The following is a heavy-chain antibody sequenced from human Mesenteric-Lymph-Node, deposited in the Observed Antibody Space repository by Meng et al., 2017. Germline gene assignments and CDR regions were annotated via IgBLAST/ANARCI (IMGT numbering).Heavy chain of an antibody. V-gene: IGHV4-4*02. CDR2: VYHRGDT. D-gene: IGHD1-1*01. CDR3: GRDQGRQLINH. Sequence: QVQLQEWGPGLGKPSGTRSLTCTVSGDSISSDIWWSWVRQPPGKGLEWIGEVYHRGDTNYNPSLKSRVVISVDRSKNQFSLNLSSVTAADTAVYYCGRDQGRQLINHWGQGTLVTVSS. CDR1: GDSISSDIW. J-gene: IGHJ4*02.